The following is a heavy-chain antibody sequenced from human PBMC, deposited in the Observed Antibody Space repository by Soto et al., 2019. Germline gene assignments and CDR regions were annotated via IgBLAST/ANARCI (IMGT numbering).Heavy chain of an antibody. CDR3: ASGTLGPIADTYA. CDR1: GGSISSGGYY. V-gene: IGHV4-61*03. J-gene: IGHJ5*02. Sequence: SPTLSLTCTVSGGSISSGGYYWSWIRQHPGKGLEWIGSIYDTGGTNYNPSLKSRITISVDTSKNHCSLKFSALTAADTAVDYCASGTLGPIADTYAWGQGTLVTV. D-gene: IGHD2-15*01. CDR2: IYDTGGT.